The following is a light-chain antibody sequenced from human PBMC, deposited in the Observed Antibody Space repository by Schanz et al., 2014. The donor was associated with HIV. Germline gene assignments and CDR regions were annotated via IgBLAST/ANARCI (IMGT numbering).Light chain of an antibody. Sequence: QSALTQPRSVSGSPGQSVTISCTGTSSDVGGYNYVSWYQQHPGRAPKLMISEVTKRPSGVPDRFSGSKSGNTASLTISGLQAEDEADYYCSSYTSSSTGVFGTGTKLTVV. CDR1: SSDVGGYNY. J-gene: IGLJ1*01. V-gene: IGLV2-11*01. CDR2: EVT. CDR3: SSYTSSSTGV.